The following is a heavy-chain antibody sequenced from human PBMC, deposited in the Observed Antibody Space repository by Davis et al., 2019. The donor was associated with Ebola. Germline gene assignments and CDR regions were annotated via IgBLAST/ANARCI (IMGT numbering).Heavy chain of an antibody. J-gene: IGHJ3*02. CDR1: GFSLSSYW. CDR3: ARNKLTVIGMDI. V-gene: IGHV3-7*03. CDR2: INDDGSVK. D-gene: IGHD3-10*01. Sequence: GESLKISCEVSGFSLSSYWMSWVRQAPGKGLEWVAQINDDGSVKSYVDCVKGRVTISRDNAKNSVHLQINSLRDEDTAVYYCARNKLTVIGMDISGQGTMVTVSS.